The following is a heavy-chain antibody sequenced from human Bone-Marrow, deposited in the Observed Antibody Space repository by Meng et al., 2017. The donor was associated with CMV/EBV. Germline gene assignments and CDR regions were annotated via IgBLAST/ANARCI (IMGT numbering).Heavy chain of an antibody. J-gene: IGHJ5*02. Sequence: AAGYTFTTYGLSWVRQAPGQGLEWMGWISNYNRNTNYAQKFQDRVTMTTDASTSIAYMELRSLRFDDTAIYYCARDMIASRPGWFDPWGQGTLVTVSS. V-gene: IGHV1-18*01. CDR3: ARDMIASRPGWFDP. CDR1: GYTFTTYG. CDR2: ISNYNRNT. D-gene: IGHD6-6*01.